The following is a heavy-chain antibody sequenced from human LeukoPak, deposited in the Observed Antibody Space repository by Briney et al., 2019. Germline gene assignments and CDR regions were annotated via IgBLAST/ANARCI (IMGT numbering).Heavy chain of an antibody. Sequence: GGSLRLSCSASGFTFSDYYMAWIRQAPGKGLEWVSYISSSSRYRNYADSVQGRFTISRDNAKNSLYLQMDSLRADDTAVYYCARAFATAGTGGFYWGQGTLVTVSS. CDR2: ISSSSRYR. J-gene: IGHJ4*02. CDR3: ARAFATAGTGGFY. V-gene: IGHV3-11*06. D-gene: IGHD6-13*01. CDR1: GFTFSDYY.